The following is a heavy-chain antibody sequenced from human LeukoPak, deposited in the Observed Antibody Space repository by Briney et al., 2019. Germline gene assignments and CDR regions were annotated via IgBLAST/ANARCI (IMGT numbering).Heavy chain of an antibody. CDR3: VRITQGTIDY. J-gene: IGHJ4*02. CDR2: ISYSGST. Sequence: SETLSLTCTVSGGSISSYYWGWILLPPGKGLEWIGYISYSGSTTYIPSLKSRVTILVDTSKNQFSLKLSSVTAADTAVYYCVRITQGTIDYWGRGTLVTVSS. D-gene: IGHD3-10*01. V-gene: IGHV4-59*01. CDR1: GGSISSYY.